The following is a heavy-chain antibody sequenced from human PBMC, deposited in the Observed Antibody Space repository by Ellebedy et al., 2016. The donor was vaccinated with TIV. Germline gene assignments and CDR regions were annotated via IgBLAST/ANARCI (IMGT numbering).Heavy chain of an antibody. J-gene: IGHJ6*02. CDR2: ISGSGGST. Sequence: GGSLRLXXAASGFTFSSYAMSWVRQAPGKGLEWVSAISGSGGSTYYADSVKDRFTISRDNSKNTLYLQMNSLRAEDTAVYYCAKQRGEGALFPPYGMDVWGQGTTVTVSS. CDR3: AKQRGEGALFPPYGMDV. D-gene: IGHD3-16*01. V-gene: IGHV3-23*01. CDR1: GFTFSSYA.